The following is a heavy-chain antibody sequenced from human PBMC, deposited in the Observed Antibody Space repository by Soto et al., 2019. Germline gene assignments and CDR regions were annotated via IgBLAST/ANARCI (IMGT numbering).Heavy chain of an antibody. D-gene: IGHD3-10*01. CDR1: GGSISSGGYY. V-gene: IGHV4-31*03. J-gene: IGHJ4*02. CDR2: IYYSGST. CDR3: ARGVTMVRGVIHTPYFDY. Sequence: QVQLQESGPGLVKPSQTLSLTCTVSGGSISSGGYYWSWIRQHRGKGLEWIGYIYYSGSTYNNPSLKSRLTISVDTSKNQFSLKLSSVAAADTAVYYCARGVTMVRGVIHTPYFDYWGQGTLVTVSS.